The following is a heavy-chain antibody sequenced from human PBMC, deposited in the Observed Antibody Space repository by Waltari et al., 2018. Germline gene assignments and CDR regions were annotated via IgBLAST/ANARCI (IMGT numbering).Heavy chain of an antibody. CDR2: IYTSGDT. D-gene: IGHD3-3*01. Sequence: VDLQESGPGLVKPSQTLSLTCSVSGGSIHSEFYSWNWIRQPAGKGLEWIGRIYTSGDTNYNPSLKTRVSISVDTSRNQFSLKLTSVTAADTAVYYCARDLRHPSYYDFSFDTWGQGSLVTVSS. CDR3: ARDLRHPSYYDFSFDT. J-gene: IGHJ5*02. CDR1: GGSIHSEFYS. V-gene: IGHV4-61*02.